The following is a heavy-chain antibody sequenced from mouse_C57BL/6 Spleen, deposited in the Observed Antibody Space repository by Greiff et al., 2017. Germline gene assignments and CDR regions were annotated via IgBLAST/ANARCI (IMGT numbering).Heavy chain of an antibody. CDR3: ARSSQATKVDY. Sequence: VQLQQPGAELVRPGSSVKLSCKASGYTFTSYWMDWVKQRPGQGLEWIGNIYPSDSETHYNQKFKDKATLTVDKSSSTAYMQLSSLTSEDSAVYYCARSSQATKVDYWGQGTTLTVSS. CDR1: GYTFTSYW. J-gene: IGHJ2*01. CDR2: IYPSDSET. D-gene: IGHD3-2*02. V-gene: IGHV1-61*01.